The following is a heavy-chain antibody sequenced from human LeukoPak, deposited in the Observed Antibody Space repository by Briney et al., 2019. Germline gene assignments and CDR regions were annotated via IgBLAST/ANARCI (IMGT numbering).Heavy chain of an antibody. J-gene: IGHJ4*02. D-gene: IGHD2-15*01. V-gene: IGHV3-11*05. CDR1: GXTFSDYY. Sequence: GGSLRLSCAASGXTFSDYYMSWIRQAPGKGLEWVSYISSSSSYTNYADSVKGRFTISRDNAKNSLYLQMNSLRAEDTAVYYCARAQLLGYCSGGSCQFYFDYWGQGNLVTVSS. CDR3: ARAQLLGYCSGGSCQFYFDY. CDR2: ISSSSSYT.